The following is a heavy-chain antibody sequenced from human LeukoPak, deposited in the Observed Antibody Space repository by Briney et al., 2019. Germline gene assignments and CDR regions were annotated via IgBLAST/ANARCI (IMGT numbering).Heavy chain of an antibody. D-gene: IGHD6-19*01. CDR3: ASEGSIAVAHDAFDI. CDR2: INHSGST. V-gene: IGHV4-34*01. CDR1: GGSFSGYY. Sequence: KPSETLSLTCAVYGGSFSGYYWSWIRQPPGKGLEWIGEINHSGSTNYNPSLKGRVTISVDTSKNQFSLKLSSVTAADTAVYYCASEGSIAVAHDAFDIWGQGTMVTVSS. J-gene: IGHJ3*02.